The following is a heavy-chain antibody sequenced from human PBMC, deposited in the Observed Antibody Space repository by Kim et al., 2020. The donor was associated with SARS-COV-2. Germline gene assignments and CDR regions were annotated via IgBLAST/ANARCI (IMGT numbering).Heavy chain of an antibody. V-gene: IGHV3-30*18. Sequence: GGSLRLSCAASGFTFSSYDMHWVRQAPGKGLEWVAVISYDGSKKYYADSVKGRFTISKDDSKNTLYLQMNSLRAEDTAVFYCAKDPPGVGYYHMDVWGQGTTVTVSS. D-gene: IGHD2-15*01. J-gene: IGHJ6*02. CDR2: ISYDGSKK. CDR1: GFTFSSYD. CDR3: AKDPPGVGYYHMDV.